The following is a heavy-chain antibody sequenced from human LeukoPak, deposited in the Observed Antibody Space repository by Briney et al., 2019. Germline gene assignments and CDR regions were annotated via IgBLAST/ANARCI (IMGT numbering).Heavy chain of an antibody. V-gene: IGHV4-59*01. CDR3: ARERTTEVYYYMDV. D-gene: IGHD1-7*01. CDR1: GGSISSYY. J-gene: IGHJ6*03. CDR2: IYYSGST. Sequence: SETLSLTCTVSGGSISSYYWSWIRQPPGKGLEWIGYIYYSGSTNYNPSLKSRVTISVDTSKNQFSLKLSSVTAADTAVYYCARERTTEVYYYMDVWGKGTTVTVSS.